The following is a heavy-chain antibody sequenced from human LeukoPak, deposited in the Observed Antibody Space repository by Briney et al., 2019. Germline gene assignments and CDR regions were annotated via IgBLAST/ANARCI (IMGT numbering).Heavy chain of an antibody. CDR3: AAPKRWGLGVDDAFDI. Sequence: GGSLRLSCAASGFTFSSYGMHWVRQAPGKGLEWVAFIRYDGSNKYYADSVKGRFTISRDNSKNTLYLQMNSLRAEDTAVYYCAAPKRWGLGVDDAFDIWGQGTMVTVSS. CDR2: IRYDGSNK. D-gene: IGHD2-21*02. CDR1: GFTFSSYG. V-gene: IGHV3-30*02. J-gene: IGHJ3*02.